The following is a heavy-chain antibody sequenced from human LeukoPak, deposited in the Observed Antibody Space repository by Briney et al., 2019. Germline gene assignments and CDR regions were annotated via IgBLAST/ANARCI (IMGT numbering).Heavy chain of an antibody. CDR2: LHTGGRT. CDR1: GFIVSNSY. D-gene: IGHD6-19*01. CDR3: ARDPSGNLYFDY. V-gene: IGHV3-53*01. J-gene: IGHJ4*02. Sequence: GGSLRLSCAASGFIVSNSYMSWVRQAPGEGLEWVSVLHTGGRTFYADSVMGRFTISTDNSKNTLFLQMNSLRAEDTAVYYCARDPSGNLYFDYWGQGALVTVSS.